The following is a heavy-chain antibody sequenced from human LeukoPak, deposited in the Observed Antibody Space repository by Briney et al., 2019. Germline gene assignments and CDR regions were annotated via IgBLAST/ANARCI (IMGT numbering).Heavy chain of an antibody. CDR2: ISAYNGNT. D-gene: IGHD2-15*01. Sequence: GASVKVSCKASGYTFTSYGISWVRQAPGQGLEWMGWISAYNGNTNYAQKFQGRVTITADESTSTAYMELSSLRSEDTAVYYCARVREVVRNWFDPWGQGTLVTVSS. CDR3: ARVREVVRNWFDP. CDR1: GYTFTSYG. V-gene: IGHV1-18*01. J-gene: IGHJ5*02.